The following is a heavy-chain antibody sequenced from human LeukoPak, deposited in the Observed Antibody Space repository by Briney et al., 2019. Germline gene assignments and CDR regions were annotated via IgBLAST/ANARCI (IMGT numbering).Heavy chain of an antibody. CDR2: INHSGNP. Sequence: PSETLSLTCAVSGVSFHDYYWAWVRQTPGKGLEWIGEINHSGNPNDNPSLKSRATLSIDTSRKQLSRKLRSVPVAHAGINFCTRVTTGHDYWGEGTLVTVSS. D-gene: IGHD4-17*01. CDR3: TRVTTGHDY. CDR1: GVSFHDYY. J-gene: IGHJ4*02. V-gene: IGHV4-34*04.